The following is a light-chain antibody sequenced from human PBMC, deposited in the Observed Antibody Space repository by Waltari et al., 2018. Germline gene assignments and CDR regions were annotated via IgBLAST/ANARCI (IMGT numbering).Light chain of an antibody. J-gene: IGKJ4*01. V-gene: IGKV1-6*01. Sequence: AIQMTQSPSSLSASVGDRVTITCRAKQGIRNYLGWYQQKPREAPKLLIYAASTLQSGVSARFSGSGSGTDCTFTISSLPPEDFATYYCLQDYNYPLTFGGGTKVEIK. CDR1: QGIRNY. CDR3: LQDYNYPLT. CDR2: AAS.